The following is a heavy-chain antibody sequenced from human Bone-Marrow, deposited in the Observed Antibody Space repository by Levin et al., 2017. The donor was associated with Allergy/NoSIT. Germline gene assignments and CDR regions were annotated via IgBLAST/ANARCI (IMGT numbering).Heavy chain of an antibody. D-gene: IGHD5-12*01. CDR3: ARELVADCFDY. J-gene: IGHJ4*02. CDR2: IKPSGGST. CDR1: GFTFTSYY. Sequence: ASVKVSCKASGFTFTSYYIHWVRQAPGQGLEWMGLIKPSGGSTTYAQTFQDRVTMTRDTSTSTVYMELSNLRSEDTAVYFCARELVADCFDYWGQGTLITVSS. V-gene: IGHV1-46*01.